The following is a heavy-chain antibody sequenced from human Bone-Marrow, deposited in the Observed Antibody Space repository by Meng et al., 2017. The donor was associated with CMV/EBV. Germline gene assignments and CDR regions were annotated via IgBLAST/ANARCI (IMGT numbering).Heavy chain of an antibody. CDR1: GYSVSSAYY. J-gene: IGHJ6*02. CDR3: ARKGFPDETSYYYYGMDV. Sequence: GSLRLSCTVSGYSVSSAYYWGWIRQPPGKGLEWIGSNYHSGSTYYNSSLKSRVTISIDTSKNQFSLKLSSVTAADTAVYYCARKGFPDETSYYYYGMDVWGQGTTVTVSS. CDR2: NYHSGST. V-gene: IGHV4-38-2*02. D-gene: IGHD1-14*01.